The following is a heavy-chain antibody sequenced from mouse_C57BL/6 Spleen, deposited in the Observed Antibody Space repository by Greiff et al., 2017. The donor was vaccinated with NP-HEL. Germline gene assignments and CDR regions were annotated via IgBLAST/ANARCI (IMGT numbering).Heavy chain of an antibody. J-gene: IGHJ2*01. CDR1: GFTFSSYG. Sequence: EVKLMESGGDLVKPGGSLKLSCAASGFTFSSYGMSWVRQTPDKRLEWVATISSGGSYTYYPDSVKGRFTISRDNAKNTLYLQMSSLKSEDTAMYYCARATTVVATDYFDYWGQGTTLTVSS. CDR3: ARATTVVATDYFDY. CDR2: ISSGGSYT. D-gene: IGHD1-1*01. V-gene: IGHV5-6*01.